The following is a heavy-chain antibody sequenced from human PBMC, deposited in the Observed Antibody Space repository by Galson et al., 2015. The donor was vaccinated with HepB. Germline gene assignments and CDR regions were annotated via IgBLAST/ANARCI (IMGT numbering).Heavy chain of an antibody. J-gene: IGHJ4*02. CDR3: ARRGTSTTYFHS. CDR2: IYPGDSDT. CDR1: GYNFTNYW. D-gene: IGHD1-1*01. Sequence: QSGAEVKKPGESLKISCKDSGYNFTNYWIAWVRQMPGKGLEWMGIIYPGDSDTRYSPSLQGQVTISADKSISTAYVQWNSLKASDTAMYYCARRGTSTTYFHSWGQGTLVTVSS. V-gene: IGHV5-51*01.